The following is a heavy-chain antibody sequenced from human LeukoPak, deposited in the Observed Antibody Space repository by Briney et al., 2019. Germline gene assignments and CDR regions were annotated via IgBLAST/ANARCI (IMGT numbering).Heavy chain of an antibody. Sequence: GGTLRLSCAASGFTFSSYGMSWVRQAPGKGLEWVSAISGSGGSTYYADSVKGRFTISRDNAKNSLYLQMNSLRAEDTAVYYCARDQSPGNFDYWGQGTLVTVSS. V-gene: IGHV3-23*01. D-gene: IGHD3-10*01. CDR3: ARDQSPGNFDY. CDR1: GFTFSSYG. J-gene: IGHJ4*02. CDR2: ISGSGGST.